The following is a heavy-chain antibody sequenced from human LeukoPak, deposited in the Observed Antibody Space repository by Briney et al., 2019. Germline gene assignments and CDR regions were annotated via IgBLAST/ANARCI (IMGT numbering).Heavy chain of an antibody. Sequence: ASVKVSCKASGYTFTGYYMHWVRQAPGQGLEWMGWTNPNSGGTNYAQKFQGRVTMTRDTSISTAYMELSRLRSDDTAVYYCARDREHLYYYDSSGYYENWFDPWGQGTLVTVSS. CDR1: GYTFTGYY. J-gene: IGHJ5*02. D-gene: IGHD3-22*01. CDR3: ARDREHLYYYDSSGYYENWFDP. CDR2: TNPNSGGT. V-gene: IGHV1-2*02.